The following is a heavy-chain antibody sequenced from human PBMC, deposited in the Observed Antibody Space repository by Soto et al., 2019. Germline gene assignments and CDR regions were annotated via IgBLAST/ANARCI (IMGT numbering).Heavy chain of an antibody. CDR1: GLTFSKAD. J-gene: IGHJ4*02. CDR3: ATHSWDQ. V-gene: IGHV3-23*01. Sequence: EVQVSESGGGLVQPGGSLRLSCAASGLTFSKADMSWVRQAPGKGLEWVSAITGSGVNTYYADSVKGRFTVSRDNSKNTLFLQMNSLRVGETAIYECATHSWDQWGQGTLVTVSS. CDR2: ITGSGVNT. D-gene: IGHD1-26*01.